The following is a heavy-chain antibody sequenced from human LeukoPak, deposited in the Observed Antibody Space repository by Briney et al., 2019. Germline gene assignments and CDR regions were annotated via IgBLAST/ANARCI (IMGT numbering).Heavy chain of an antibody. CDR2: IYYSGST. V-gene: IGHV4-39*07. Sequence: SETLSLTCTVSGGSISSSSYYWGWLRQPPGKGLEWIGSIYYSGSTYYNPSLKSRVTISVDTSKNQFSLKLSSVTAADTAVYYCARIITMVRGVIIDYWGQGTLVTVSS. CDR1: GGSISSSSYY. D-gene: IGHD3-10*01. J-gene: IGHJ4*02. CDR3: ARIITMVRGVIIDY.